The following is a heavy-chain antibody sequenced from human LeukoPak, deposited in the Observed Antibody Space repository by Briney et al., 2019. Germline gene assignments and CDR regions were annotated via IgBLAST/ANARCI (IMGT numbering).Heavy chain of an antibody. J-gene: IGHJ3*02. CDR2: IYWDDDK. CDR3: AHRRVSLAAAGNPNHDAFDI. V-gene: IGHV2-5*02. D-gene: IGHD6-13*01. Sequence: SGPTLVNPTQTLTLTCTFSGFSLSTSGVGVGWIRRPPGKALEWLALIYWDDDKRYSPSLKSRLTITKDTSKNQVVLTMTNMDPVDTATYYCAHRRVSLAAAGNPNHDAFDIWGQGTMVTVSS. CDR1: GFSLSTSGVG.